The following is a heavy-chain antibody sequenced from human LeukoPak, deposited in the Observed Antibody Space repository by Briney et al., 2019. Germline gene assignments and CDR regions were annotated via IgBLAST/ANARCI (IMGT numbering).Heavy chain of an antibody. Sequence: GALRLSCAASGFTISYYSMNWVRQAPGKGLEWVSYISSSGSTIYYADSVKGRFTISRDNAKNSLYLQMNSLKTEDTAVYYCTTGIRGDWGQGTLVTVSS. V-gene: IGHV3-48*01. D-gene: IGHD3-10*01. CDR2: ISSSGSTI. CDR3: TTGIRGD. J-gene: IGHJ4*02. CDR1: GFTISYYS.